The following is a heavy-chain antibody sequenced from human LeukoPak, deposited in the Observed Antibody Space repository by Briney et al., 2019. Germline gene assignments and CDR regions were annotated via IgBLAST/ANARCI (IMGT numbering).Heavy chain of an antibody. Sequence: GGSLRLSCAASGFTFDDYGMSWVRQAPGKGLEWVSGINWNGGSTGYADSVKGRFTISRDNAKNSLYLQMNSLRAEDTALYYCARVAHYYDSSGYVGYYYYMDVWGKGTTVTVSS. D-gene: IGHD3-22*01. CDR1: GFTFDDYG. CDR3: ARVAHYYDSSGYVGYYYYMDV. J-gene: IGHJ6*03. CDR2: INWNGGST. V-gene: IGHV3-20*04.